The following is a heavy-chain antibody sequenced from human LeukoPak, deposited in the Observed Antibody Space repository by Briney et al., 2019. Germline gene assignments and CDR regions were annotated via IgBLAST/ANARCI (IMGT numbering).Heavy chain of an antibody. V-gene: IGHV1-8*01. CDR2: MNPNSGNT. CDR3: ARHSSGWYVIDY. Sequence: ASVKVSCKASGYTFTSYDINWVRQATGQGLEWMGWMNPNSGNTGYAQKFQGRVTMTRGTSISTAYMELSSLRSEDTAVYYCARHSSGWYVIDYWGQGTLVTVSS. D-gene: IGHD6-19*01. J-gene: IGHJ4*02. CDR1: GYTFTSYD.